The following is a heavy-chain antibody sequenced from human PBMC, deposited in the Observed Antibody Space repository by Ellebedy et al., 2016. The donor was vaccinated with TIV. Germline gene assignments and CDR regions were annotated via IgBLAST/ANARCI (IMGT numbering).Heavy chain of an antibody. V-gene: IGHV3-11*06. J-gene: IGHJ4*02. CDR3: ARERATVTDF. Sequence: GESLKISCAASGFTFSDFYLSWIRQAPGKGLEWISDISSSSVYTNYADSVKGRFTISRDNAKNSLYLQMNSLRAEDTAVYYCARERATVTDFWGQGTLVTVSS. CDR2: ISSSSVYT. CDR1: GFTFSDFY. D-gene: IGHD4-17*01.